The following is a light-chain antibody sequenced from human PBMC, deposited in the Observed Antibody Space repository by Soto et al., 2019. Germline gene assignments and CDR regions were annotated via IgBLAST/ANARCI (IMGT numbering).Light chain of an antibody. V-gene: IGLV2-11*01. CDR3: SSYAGSYTLV. CDR1: SNDVGGYNF. CDR2: DVS. Sequence: QSVLTQPRSVSGSPGQSVTISCTGTSNDVGGYNFVSWYQQHPGKVPKLFIYDVSRRPSGVPDRFSGSKSGNTASLTISRLQAEDEADYYCSSYAGSYTLVFGGGTKVTVL. J-gene: IGLJ2*01.